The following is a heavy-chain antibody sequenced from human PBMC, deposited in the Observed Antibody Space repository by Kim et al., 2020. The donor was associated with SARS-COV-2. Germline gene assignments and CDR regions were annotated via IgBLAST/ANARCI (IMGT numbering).Heavy chain of an antibody. CDR3: ARDEEEYYYGSGSFLGGRD. V-gene: IGHV3-11*06. D-gene: IGHD3-10*01. Sequence: GRFAISRDNAKNSLYLQMNSLRAEDTAVYYCARDEEEYYYGSGSFLGGRDWGQGTLVTVSS. J-gene: IGHJ4*02.